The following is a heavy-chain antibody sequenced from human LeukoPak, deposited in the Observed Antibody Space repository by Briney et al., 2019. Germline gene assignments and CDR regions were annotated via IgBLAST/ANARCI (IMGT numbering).Heavy chain of an antibody. CDR1: GFTFSSYE. V-gene: IGHV3-21*01. CDR3: ARDPSYDSSGYYYHFFDY. Sequence: PGGSLRLSCAASGFTFSSYEMNWVRQAPGKGLEWVSSISSSSSYIYYADSVKGRFTISRDNAKNSLYLQMNSLRAEDTAVYYCARDPSYDSSGYYYHFFDYWGQGTLVTVSS. J-gene: IGHJ4*02. D-gene: IGHD3-22*01. CDR2: ISSSSSYI.